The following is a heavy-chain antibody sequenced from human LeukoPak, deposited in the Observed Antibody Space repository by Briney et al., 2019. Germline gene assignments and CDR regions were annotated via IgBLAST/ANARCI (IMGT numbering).Heavy chain of an antibody. Sequence: SETLSLTCAVYGGSFSGYYWSWIRQPPGKGLEWIGEINHSGSTNYNPSLKRRVTISVDTTKKQFSLKLSSVTAADTAVYYCARGPQNRYCSGGSCYPFDYWGQGTLVTVSS. CDR2: INHSGST. D-gene: IGHD2-15*01. J-gene: IGHJ4*02. V-gene: IGHV4-34*01. CDR3: ARGPQNRYCSGGSCYPFDY. CDR1: GGSFSGYY.